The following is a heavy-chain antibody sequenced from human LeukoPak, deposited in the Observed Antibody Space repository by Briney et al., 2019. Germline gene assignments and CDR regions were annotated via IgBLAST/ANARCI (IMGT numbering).Heavy chain of an antibody. D-gene: IGHD2-15*01. J-gene: IGHJ4*02. Sequence: SVKVSCKASGGPFSSFAVSWVRQAPGQGLEWMGQIIIMFGTSNYAQKFQGRLTITAGGSTSTVYMDLNSLGSDDTAVYYCTRDDLLQKDYWGQGTRVTVSS. CDR1: GGPFSSFA. CDR3: TRDDLLQKDY. CDR2: IIIMFGTS. V-gene: IGHV1-69*01.